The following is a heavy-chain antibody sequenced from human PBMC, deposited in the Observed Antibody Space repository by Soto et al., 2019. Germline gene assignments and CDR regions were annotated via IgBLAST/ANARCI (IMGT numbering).Heavy chain of an antibody. CDR3: AYHWNADRIFDY. CDR2: ISYSGST. J-gene: IGHJ4*02. D-gene: IGHD1-20*01. CDR1: GDPISSYY. Sequence: SETLSLTCIVSGDPISSYYWSWIRQPPGKELEWIGYISYSGSTNYNPSLRSRVTISLDTSKKWVSLKVNTVTAAETAVYYCAYHWNADRIFDYWGQGTLVTVSS. V-gene: IGHV4-59*01.